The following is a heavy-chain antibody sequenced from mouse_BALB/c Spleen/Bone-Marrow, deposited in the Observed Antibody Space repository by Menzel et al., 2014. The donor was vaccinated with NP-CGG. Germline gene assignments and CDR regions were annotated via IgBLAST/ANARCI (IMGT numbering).Heavy chain of an antibody. D-gene: IGHD3-2*02. Sequence: DVKLVESGGGLVQPGGSLKLSCAASGFTFSNYGMSWVRQTPDKRLELVATIHSNGGITYYPDSVKGRFTISRDNAKNTLCLQMTSLKSEDTAMYYCAKNQEAFDYWGQGTTLTVSS. J-gene: IGHJ2*01. V-gene: IGHV5-6-3*01. CDR3: AKNQEAFDY. CDR1: GFTFSNYG. CDR2: IHSNGGIT.